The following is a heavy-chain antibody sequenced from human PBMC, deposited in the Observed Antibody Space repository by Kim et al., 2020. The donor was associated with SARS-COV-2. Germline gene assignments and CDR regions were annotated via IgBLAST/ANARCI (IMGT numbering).Heavy chain of an antibody. Sequence: GGSLRLSCAASGFTFSSYEMNWVRQAPGKGLEWVSYITSSGSTIYYADSVKGRFTISRDNAKNSLYLQMNSLRAEDTAVYYCARKMATIKLWSYYYVMDVWGQGTTVTVSS. CDR2: ITSSGSTI. CDR3: ARKMATIKLWSYYYVMDV. CDR1: GFTFSSYE. J-gene: IGHJ6*02. V-gene: IGHV3-48*03. D-gene: IGHD5-12*01.